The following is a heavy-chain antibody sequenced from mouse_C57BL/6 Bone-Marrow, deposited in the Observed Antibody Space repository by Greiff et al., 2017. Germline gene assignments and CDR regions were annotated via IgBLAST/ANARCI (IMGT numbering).Heavy chain of an antibody. CDR2: ISNLAYSI. Sequence: EVQLVESGGGLVQPGGSLKLSCAASGFTFSDYGMAWFRQAPRKGPEWVAFISNLAYSIYYADTVTGRFTISRENAKNTLYLEMSSLRSEDTAMYYCARQNYDGYPFAYWGQGTLVTVSA. CDR3: ARQNYDGYPFAY. CDR1: GFTFSDYG. J-gene: IGHJ3*01. V-gene: IGHV5-15*01. D-gene: IGHD2-3*01.